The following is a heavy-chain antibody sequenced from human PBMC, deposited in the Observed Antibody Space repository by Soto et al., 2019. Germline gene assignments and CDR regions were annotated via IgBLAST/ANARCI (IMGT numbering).Heavy chain of an antibody. V-gene: IGHV3-30-3*01. J-gene: IGHJ5*02. D-gene: IGHD3-3*01. CDR1: GFTFRSYA. CDR3: ARDLLDKASSWFDP. CDR2: ISKNGGEI. Sequence: GGSLRLSCAASGFTFRSYAMHWVRQAPGKGLEWVAVISKNGGEIHYADSVKGRFTISRDNSWNMLYLQMNSLRGDDTAVYHCARDLLDKASSWFDPWGQGTLVTVSS.